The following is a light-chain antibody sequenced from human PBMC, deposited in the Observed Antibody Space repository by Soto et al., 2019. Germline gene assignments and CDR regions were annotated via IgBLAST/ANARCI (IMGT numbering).Light chain of an antibody. Sequence: QSLMGQPASVSGSPGHSITISCTGTSSDVGGYNFVSWYQQHPGRAPKLLIYEVSRRPSGVSNRFSGSKSGDTASLTISGLQAEDEADYYCYSYRGYYTRVFGTGTKVTVL. CDR2: EVS. CDR3: YSYRGYYTRV. V-gene: IGLV2-14*01. J-gene: IGLJ1*01. CDR1: SSDVGGYNF.